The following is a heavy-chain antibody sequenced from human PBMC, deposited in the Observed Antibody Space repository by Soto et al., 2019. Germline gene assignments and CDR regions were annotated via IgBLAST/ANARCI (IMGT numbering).Heavy chain of an antibody. CDR2: FDNNGNT. CDR3: ARGPNYDQWSPIDY. CDR1: GASLSSHY. J-gene: IGHJ4*02. V-gene: IGHV4-59*11. Sequence: SVTLSLTCTVSGASLSSHYWSWIRQPPGKGLEWIGYFDNNGNTDYNPAPRSRLTISVDTSKTQFSLKLSSVTAADTAVYYCARGPNYDQWSPIDYWGQGTLVTVSS. D-gene: IGHD3-3*01.